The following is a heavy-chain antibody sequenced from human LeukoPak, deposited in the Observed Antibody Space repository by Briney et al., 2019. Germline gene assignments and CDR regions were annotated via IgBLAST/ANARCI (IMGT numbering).Heavy chain of an antibody. Sequence: PGGSLRLSCAASGFTFSKAWMTWVRQATGKGVEGVSRIKSRFEGGTTNYAAPVKGRFTISRDDSKNTLYLQMSSLKTEDTAAYYCTTLASRSPYYYYGMDVWGQGTTVTVSS. V-gene: IGHV3-15*01. CDR3: TTLASRSPYYYYGMDV. CDR1: GFTFSKAW. J-gene: IGHJ6*02. CDR2: IKSRFEGGTT.